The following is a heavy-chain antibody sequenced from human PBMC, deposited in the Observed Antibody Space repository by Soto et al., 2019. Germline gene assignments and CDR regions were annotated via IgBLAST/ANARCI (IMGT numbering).Heavy chain of an antibody. Sequence: QVQLQQSGPGLVQPSGTLSLTCAVSGDSINNNHSSSGVRHTPGKWLEWIVETYHSGTTNYHPSLKPPVTISTDKSKNQFSLKMNSVTAADTAVYSCAREVNSSPASGTNWFDPWGQGTLVTVSS. CDR1: GDSINNNHS. J-gene: IGHJ5*02. D-gene: IGHD6-13*01. CDR3: AREVNSSPASGTNWFDP. CDR2: TYHSGTT. V-gene: IGHV4-4*02.